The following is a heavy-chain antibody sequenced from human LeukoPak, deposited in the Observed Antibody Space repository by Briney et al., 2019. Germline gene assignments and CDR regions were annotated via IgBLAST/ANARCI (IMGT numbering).Heavy chain of an antibody. V-gene: IGHV1-69*05. J-gene: IGHJ6*03. Sequence: ASVKVSCKASGYTFTSYAMNWVRQAPGQGLEWMGGIIPIFGTANYAQKFQGRVTITTDESTSTAYMELSSLRSEDTAVYYCARAPPLYSSSWSGDYYYYMDVWGKGTTVTVSS. D-gene: IGHD6-13*01. CDR3: ARAPPLYSSSWSGDYYYYMDV. CDR2: IIPIFGTA. CDR1: GYTFTSYA.